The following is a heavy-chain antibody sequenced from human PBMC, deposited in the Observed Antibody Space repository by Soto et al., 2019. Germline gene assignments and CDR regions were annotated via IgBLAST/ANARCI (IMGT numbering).Heavy chain of an antibody. V-gene: IGHV4-34*01. J-gene: IGHJ6*03. D-gene: IGHD3-3*01. CDR2: INHSGST. Sequence: SETLSLTCAVYGGSFSGYYWSCIRQPPGKGLEWIGEINHSGSTNYNPSLKSRVTISVDTPKNQFSLKRSSVTAADTAVYYCARGSPRGYDFWSGPDNYYYYYMDVWGRGTTVTVSS. CDR3: ARGSPRGYDFWSGPDNYYYYYMDV. CDR1: GGSFSGYY.